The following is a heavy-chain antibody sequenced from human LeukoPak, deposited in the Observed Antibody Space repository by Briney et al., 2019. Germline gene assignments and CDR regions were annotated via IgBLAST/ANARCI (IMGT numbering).Heavy chain of an antibody. Sequence: PGGSLRLSCAASGFTFSSYGMHWVRQAPGKGLEWVAVISYDGSNKYYADSVKGRFTISRDNSKNTLYLQMNSLRAEDTAVYYCAKGHHENPWYFDLWGRGTLVTVSS. CDR1: GFTFSSYG. CDR3: AKGHHENPWYFDL. V-gene: IGHV3-30*18. J-gene: IGHJ2*01. CDR2: ISYDGSNK.